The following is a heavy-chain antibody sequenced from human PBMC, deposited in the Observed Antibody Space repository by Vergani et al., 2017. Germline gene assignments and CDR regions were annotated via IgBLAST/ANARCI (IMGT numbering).Heavy chain of an antibody. CDR1: GGSISSGSYY. D-gene: IGHD2-8*01. CDR2: IYTSGST. Sequence: QVQLQESGPGLVKPSQTLSLTCTVSGGSISSGSYYWSWIRQPAGKGLEWIGRIYTSGSTNYNPSLKRRVTISVDTSKNQFSLKLSSVAAADTAVYYCAGAGCTNGVCDFNWFDPWGQGTLVTVSS. V-gene: IGHV4-61*02. J-gene: IGHJ5*02. CDR3: AGAGCTNGVCDFNWFDP.